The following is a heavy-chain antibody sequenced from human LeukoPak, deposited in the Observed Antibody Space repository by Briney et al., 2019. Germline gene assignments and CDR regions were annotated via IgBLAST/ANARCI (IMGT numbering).Heavy chain of an antibody. CDR3: ASGYYDSSGYYSSYFDY. V-gene: IGHV5-51*01. J-gene: IGHJ4*02. CDR2: IFPGDSNT. D-gene: IGHD3-22*01. CDR1: GSIFTNYW. Sequence: GASLQISCKGSGSIFTNYWVGWVRPLPGKGLEWMGIIFPGDSNTRYSPSFQDQVTISADKSITTAYLQWRSLEASDTAMYYCASGYYDSSGYYSSYFDYWGQGTQVTVSS.